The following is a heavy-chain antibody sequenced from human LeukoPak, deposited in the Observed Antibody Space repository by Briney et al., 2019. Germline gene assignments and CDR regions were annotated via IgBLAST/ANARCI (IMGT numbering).Heavy chain of an antibody. D-gene: IGHD3-10*01. V-gene: IGHV3-49*04. CDR1: GFTFSSYA. CDR2: IRSKAYGGTT. CDR3: TRSNPPPHPSMVRGVTDFDY. J-gene: IGHJ4*02. Sequence: PGGSLRLSCAASGFTFSSYAMHWVRQAPGKGLEWVGFIRSKAYGGTTEYAASVKGRFTISRDDSKSIAYLQMNSLKTEDTAVYYCTRSNPPPHPSMVRGVTDFDYWGQGTLVTVSS.